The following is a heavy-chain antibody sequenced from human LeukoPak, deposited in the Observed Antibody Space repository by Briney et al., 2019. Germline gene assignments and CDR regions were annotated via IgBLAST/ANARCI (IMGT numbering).Heavy chain of an antibody. D-gene: IGHD5-18*01. CDR2: MNPSGGST. Sequence: ASVKVSCKASGYTFTSRYMQWVRQAPGQGLEWMGIMNPSGGSTAYAQKFQGRVTMTRDTSTSTVYMELSSLRSEDTAVYYCARGGMGIQLWPFDYWGQGTLVTVSS. CDR3: ARGGMGIQLWPFDY. V-gene: IGHV1-46*01. CDR1: GYTFTSRY. J-gene: IGHJ4*02.